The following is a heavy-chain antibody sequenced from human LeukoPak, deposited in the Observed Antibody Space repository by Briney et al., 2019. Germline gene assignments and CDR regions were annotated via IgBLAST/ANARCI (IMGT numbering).Heavy chain of an antibody. J-gene: IGHJ4*02. Sequence: GGSLRLSCAASGFTFSDYFMSWVRQAPGKGLEWLSYINGRGNYVDYAESLKGRITISRDNAKNSLYLQMNSLRAEDTAVYYCARSGIGATEIVYWGQGTLVTVSS. D-gene: IGHD6-13*01. CDR2: INGRGNYV. CDR1: GFTFSDYF. V-gene: IGHV3-11*06. CDR3: ARSGIGATEIVY.